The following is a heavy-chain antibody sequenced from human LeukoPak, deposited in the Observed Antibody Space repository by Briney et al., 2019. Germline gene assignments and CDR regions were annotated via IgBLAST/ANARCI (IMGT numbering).Heavy chain of an antibody. CDR2: IYTSGST. Sequence: SETLSLTCTVSGDSISSYYWSWIRQPAGKGLEWIARIYTSGSTNYNPSLKSRVTMSIDTSKNQFSLKLSSVTAADTAVYYCARQRVGSGWSTGHDYWGQGTLVTVSS. D-gene: IGHD6-19*01. J-gene: IGHJ4*02. CDR3: ARQRVGSGWSTGHDY. V-gene: IGHV4-4*07. CDR1: GDSISSYY.